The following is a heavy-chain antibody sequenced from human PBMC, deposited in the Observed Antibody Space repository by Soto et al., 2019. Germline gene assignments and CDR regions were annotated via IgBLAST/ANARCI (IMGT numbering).Heavy chain of an antibody. D-gene: IGHD2-8*02. CDR3: ARHEGWTGPDQ. J-gene: IGHJ5*02. V-gene: IGHV4-4*02. Sequence: PSETLSLTCAVSGASTGSGGWWSWVRQPPGKGLEWIAEIFHDGNTNYSPSLKSRVTISVDKSQNQFSLNVYSVTAADTAVYYCARHEGWTGPDQWGQGTLVTVSS. CDR1: GASTGSGGW. CDR2: IFHDGNT.